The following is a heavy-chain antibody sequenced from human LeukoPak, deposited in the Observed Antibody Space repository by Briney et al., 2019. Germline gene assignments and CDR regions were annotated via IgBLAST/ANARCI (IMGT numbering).Heavy chain of an antibody. D-gene: IGHD2-2*01. CDR1: GFAVSSNS. J-gene: IGHJ5*02. CDR2: IYHSGST. V-gene: IGHV4-38-2*01. Sequence: GSLRLSCVVSGFAVSSNSMSWVRQAPGKGLEWIGSIYHSGSTYYNPSLKSRVTISVDTSKNQFSLKLSSVTAADTAVYYCARHYCSSTSCYSGWFDPWGQGTLVTVSS. CDR3: ARHYCSSTSCYSGWFDP.